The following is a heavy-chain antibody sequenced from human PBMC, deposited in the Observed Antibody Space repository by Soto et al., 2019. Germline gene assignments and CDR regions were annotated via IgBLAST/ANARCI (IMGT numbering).Heavy chain of an antibody. J-gene: IGHJ4*02. V-gene: IGHV2-5*02. CDR3: THSPRRPSCRGGNCYTPGGI. D-gene: IGHD2-15*01. CDR2: LFWDDDK. Sequence: QITLKESGPTLVQPTQTLKLTCTFSGFSLTTNGVGVAWIRQPPGKAPEWLALLFWDDDKRYSPSLKNRLTISKDTSKNQVILTMTNMDPVDTATYYCTHSPRRPSCRGGNCYTPGGIWGQGTLVVVSS. CDR1: GFSLTTNGVG.